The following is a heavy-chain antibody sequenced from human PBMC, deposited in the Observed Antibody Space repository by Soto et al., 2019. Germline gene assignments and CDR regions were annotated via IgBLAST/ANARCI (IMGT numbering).Heavy chain of an antibody. CDR1: GFTFSSYS. CDR2: ISSSSSTI. CDR3: ARGRYDFWSGYPWFDP. J-gene: IGHJ5*02. Sequence: PGGSLRLSCAASGFTFSSYSMNWVRQAPGKGLEWVSYISSSSSTIYYADSVKGRFTISRDNAKNSLYLQMNSLRAEDTSVYYCARGRYDFWSGYPWFDPWGQGTLVTVSS. V-gene: IGHV3-48*01. D-gene: IGHD3-3*01.